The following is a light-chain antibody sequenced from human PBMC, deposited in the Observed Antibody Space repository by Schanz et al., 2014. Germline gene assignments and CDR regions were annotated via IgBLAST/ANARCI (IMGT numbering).Light chain of an antibody. J-gene: IGLJ1*01. CDR1: ASDIGSYNY. CDR2: DVD. CDR3: SSYADSSTL. V-gene: IGLV2-14*03. Sequence: QSALTQPASVSGSPGQSITISCTGTASDIGSYNYVSWYQHHPARAPKLLIYDVDNRPSAVSTRFSGSKSGNTASLTISGLQAEDEADYYCSSYADSSTLFGPGTKLTVL.